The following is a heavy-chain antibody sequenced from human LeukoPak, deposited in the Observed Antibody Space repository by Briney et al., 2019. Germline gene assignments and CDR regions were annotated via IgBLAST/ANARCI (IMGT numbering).Heavy chain of an antibody. Sequence: AETLSLTCTVSGGSISSSNYYWDWIRQPPGKGLEWIGTIYYSGSTYYNPSLKSRVTISVDTSKNQFSLKLTSVTAADTAVYYCARRRESRNWFDPWGQGTLVTVSS. CDR2: IYYSGST. D-gene: IGHD5-24*01. J-gene: IGHJ5*02. V-gene: IGHV4-39*01. CDR1: GGSISSSNYY. CDR3: ARRRESRNWFDP.